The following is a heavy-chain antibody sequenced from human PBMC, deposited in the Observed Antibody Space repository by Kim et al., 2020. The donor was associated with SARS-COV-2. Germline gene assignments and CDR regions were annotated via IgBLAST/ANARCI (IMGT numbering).Heavy chain of an antibody. Sequence: SQTLALTCAISGDSVSSDSVAWNWIRQSPSRGLEWLGRTFYRSKWHTDYSLSMKSRIVINPDTYKNQFSLQLNSMTPEDTAIYYCARDLMVRGVMPIRSYCSGMDVWGQGTTVTVSS. CDR2: TFYRSKWHT. J-gene: IGHJ6*02. CDR3: ARDLMVRGVMPIRSYCSGMDV. CDR1: GDSVSSDSVA. V-gene: IGHV6-1*01. D-gene: IGHD3-10*01.